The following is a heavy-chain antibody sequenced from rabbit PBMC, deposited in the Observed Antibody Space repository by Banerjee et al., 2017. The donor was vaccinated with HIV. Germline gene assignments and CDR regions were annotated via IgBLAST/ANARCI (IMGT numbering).Heavy chain of an antibody. V-gene: IGHV1S40*01. CDR1: GFDFTSTYY. J-gene: IGHJ4*01. Sequence: QSLEESGGDLVKPGASLTLTCKASGFDFTSTYYMYWVRQAPGKGLEWIGCIYTGGSGGIYYATWANGRFTVSKTSSTTVTLQMTSLTAADTATYFCGRSSYAGYAGYSYGTNLWGPGTLVTVS. CDR3: GRSSYAGYAGYSYGTNL. CDR2: IYTGGSGGI. D-gene: IGHD7-1*01.